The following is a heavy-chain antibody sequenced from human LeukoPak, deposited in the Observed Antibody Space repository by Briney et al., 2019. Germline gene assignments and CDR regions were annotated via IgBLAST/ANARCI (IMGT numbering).Heavy chain of an antibody. D-gene: IGHD6-19*01. J-gene: IGHJ4*02. CDR2: ISDSGGSP. CDR3: AKGSLGIAVAGTFDY. V-gene: IGHV3-23*01. Sequence: GGSLRLSCAASGFTFSSYAMSWVRQAPGKGLEWVSGISDSGGSPYYADSVKGRFTISRDNSKNTLFLQMNSLRAEDTAVYYCAKGSLGIAVAGTFDYWGQGTLVTVSS. CDR1: GFTFSSYA.